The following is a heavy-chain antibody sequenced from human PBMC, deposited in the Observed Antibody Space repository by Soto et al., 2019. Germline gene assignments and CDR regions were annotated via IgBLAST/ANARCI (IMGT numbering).Heavy chain of an antibody. Sequence: GETPKISFKGSGYSFTSYWIGWVRQMPGKGLEWMXIXYXXXSXTXXXPXXXXQVTISADKSISTAYLQWRSLKASDTAMYSCARLHERSYRGSYDYWGQGTLVTVSS. CDR1: GYSFTSYW. CDR3: ARLHERSYRGSYDY. J-gene: IGHJ4*02. CDR2: XYXXXSXT. D-gene: IGHD1-26*01. V-gene: IGHV5-51*01.